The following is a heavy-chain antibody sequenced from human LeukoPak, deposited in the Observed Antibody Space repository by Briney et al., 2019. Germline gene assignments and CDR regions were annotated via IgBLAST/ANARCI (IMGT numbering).Heavy chain of an antibody. CDR3: ARGQYDILTGYYTFFDY. CDR1: GGSISSYY. Sequence: PSETLSLTCTVSGGSISSYYWSWIRQPPGRGLEWIGYIYYSGSTNYNPSLKSRVTISVDTSKNQFSLKLSSVTAAHTAVYYCARGQYDILTGYYTFFDYWGQGTLVTVSS. J-gene: IGHJ4*02. V-gene: IGHV4-59*01. D-gene: IGHD3-9*01. CDR2: IYYSGST.